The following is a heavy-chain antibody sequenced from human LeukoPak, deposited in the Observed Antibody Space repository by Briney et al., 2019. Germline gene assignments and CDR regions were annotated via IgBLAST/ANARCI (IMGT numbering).Heavy chain of an antibody. CDR2: ISYDGSNK. CDR3: VSFYETY. Sequence: GGSLRLSCAASGFTFSSYGMHWVRQAPGKGLEWVAVISYDGSNKYYADSVKGRFTISRDNSKNTLYLQMNNLRAEDTAVYYCVSFYETYWGRGTLVTVSS. J-gene: IGHJ4*02. D-gene: IGHD2-2*01. V-gene: IGHV3-30*03. CDR1: GFTFSSYG.